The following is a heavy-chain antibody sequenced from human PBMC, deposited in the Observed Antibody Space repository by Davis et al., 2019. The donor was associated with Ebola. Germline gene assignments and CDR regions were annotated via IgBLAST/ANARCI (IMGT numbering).Heavy chain of an antibody. CDR2: IWDDGSNK. Sequence: GGSLRLSCAASGFTFSSNSMNWVRQAPGKGLQWVAVIWDDGSNKYYADSVKGRFTISRDNSKNTLYLQMNSLRAEDTAVYYCATTPQYSSGQNKPFDYWGQGTLVTVSS. CDR1: GFTFSSNS. V-gene: IGHV3-33*08. D-gene: IGHD6-19*01. CDR3: ATTPQYSSGQNKPFDY. J-gene: IGHJ4*02.